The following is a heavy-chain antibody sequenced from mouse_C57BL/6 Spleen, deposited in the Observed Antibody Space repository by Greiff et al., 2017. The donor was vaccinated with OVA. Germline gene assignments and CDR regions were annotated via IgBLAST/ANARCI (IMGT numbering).Heavy chain of an antibody. CDR3: ARGDDYDYYYAMDD. CDR1: GFTFSDYG. D-gene: IGHD2-4*01. CDR2: ISSGSSTI. Sequence: EVKLVESGGGLVKPGGSLKLSCAASGFTFSDYGMHWVRQAPEKGLEWVAYISSGSSTIYYADTVKGRFTISRDNAKNTLFLQMTSLRSDDTAMYYCARGDDYDYYYAMDDWGQGTSVTVSS. V-gene: IGHV5-17*01. J-gene: IGHJ4*01.